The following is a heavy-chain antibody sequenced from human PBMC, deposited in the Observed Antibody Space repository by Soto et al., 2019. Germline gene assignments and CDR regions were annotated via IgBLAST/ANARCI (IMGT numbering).Heavy chain of an antibody. CDR1: GYTFTNYG. CDR2: ISCYNGDT. D-gene: IGHD6-13*01. V-gene: IGHV1-18*01. J-gene: IGHJ1*01. CDR3: ARGGSTWSAEYYQH. Sequence: ASVKVSCKASGYTFTNYGISWVRQAPGQGPQWMGWISCYNGDTKYAQTLQGRVTMTTETSTSTAYMGLRSLRSDDTAVYYCARGGSTWSAEYYQHWGQGTLVTVSS.